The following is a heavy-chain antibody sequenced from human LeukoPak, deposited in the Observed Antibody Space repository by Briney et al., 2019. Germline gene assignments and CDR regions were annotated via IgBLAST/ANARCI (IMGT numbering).Heavy chain of an antibody. CDR1: GFTFSSYS. V-gene: IGHV3-21*01. J-gene: IGHJ4*02. Sequence: NPGGSLRLSCAASGFTFSSYSMNWVRQAPGKGLEWVSSISSSSSYIYYADSGKGRFTISRDNAKNSLYLQMNSLRAEDTAVYYCARDQGGYNYYWGQGTLVTVSS. CDR2: ISSSSSYI. D-gene: IGHD5-24*01. CDR3: ARDQGGYNYY.